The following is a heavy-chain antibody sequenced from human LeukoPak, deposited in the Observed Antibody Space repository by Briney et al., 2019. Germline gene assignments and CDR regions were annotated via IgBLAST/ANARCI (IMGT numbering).Heavy chain of an antibody. CDR1: GFTFSSYA. Sequence: GGSLRLSCAASGFTFSSYAMHWVRQAPGKGLEWVAVISYDGSNKYYADSVKGRFTISRDNSKNTLYLQMNSLRAEDTAVYYCARDAGAPRGYSHDYWGQGTLVTVSS. CDR2: ISYDGSNK. CDR3: ARDAGAPRGYSHDY. D-gene: IGHD5-18*01. J-gene: IGHJ4*02. V-gene: IGHV3-30-3*01.